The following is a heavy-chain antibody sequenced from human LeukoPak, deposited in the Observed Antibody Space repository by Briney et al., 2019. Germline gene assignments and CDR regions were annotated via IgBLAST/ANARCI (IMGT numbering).Heavy chain of an antibody. CDR1: GGSISSGGYS. Sequence: SETLSLTCAVSGGSISSGGYSWSWIRQPPGKGLEWIGYNYHSGSTYYNPSLKSRVTISVDRSKNQFSLKLSSVTAADTAVYYCARLIRATNGMDVWGQGTTVTVSS. D-gene: IGHD1-26*01. CDR2: NYHSGST. V-gene: IGHV4-30-2*01. J-gene: IGHJ6*02. CDR3: ARLIRATNGMDV.